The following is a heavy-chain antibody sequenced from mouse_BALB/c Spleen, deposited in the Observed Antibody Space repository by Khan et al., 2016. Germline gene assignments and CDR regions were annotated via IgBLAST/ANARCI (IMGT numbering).Heavy chain of an antibody. CDR3: AREGLNYDYAMDY. J-gene: IGHJ4*01. CDR1: GYTFTDYA. Sequence: QVQLKQSGAELVRPGVSVKISCKGSGYTFTDYAMHWVKQSHAKSLEWIGVISTYYGDASYNQKFKGKATMTVDKSSSTAYMELARLTSEDSAIYYFAREGLNYDYAMDYWGQGTSVTVSS. D-gene: IGHD2-1*01. CDR2: ISTYYGDA. V-gene: IGHV1S137*01.